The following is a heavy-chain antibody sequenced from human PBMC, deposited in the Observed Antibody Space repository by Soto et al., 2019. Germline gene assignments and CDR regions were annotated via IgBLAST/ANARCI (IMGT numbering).Heavy chain of an antibody. V-gene: IGHV4-59*01. Sequence: SETLSLTCTVSGGSISSYYWSWIRQPPGKGLEWIGYIYYSGSTNYNPSLKSRVTISVDTSKNQFSLKLSSVTAADTAVYYCARYGSGSSVWFDPWGQGTLVTISS. D-gene: IGHD3-10*01. CDR1: GGSISSYY. CDR3: ARYGSGSSVWFDP. CDR2: IYYSGST. J-gene: IGHJ5*02.